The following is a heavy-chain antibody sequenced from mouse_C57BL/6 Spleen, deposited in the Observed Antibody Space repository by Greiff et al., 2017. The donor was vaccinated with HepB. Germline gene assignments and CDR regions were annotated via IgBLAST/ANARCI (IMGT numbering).Heavy chain of an antibody. V-gene: IGHV1-50*01. D-gene: IGHD1-1*02. Sequence: QVQLQQSGAELVKPGASVKLSCKASGYTFTSYWMQWVKQRPGQGLEWIGEIDPSDSYTNYNQKFKGKATLTVDTSSSTAYMQLSSLTSEDSAVYYCASSAGGGYWLAYWGQGTLVTVSA. CDR3: ASSAGGGYWLAY. CDR1: GYTFTSYW. J-gene: IGHJ3*01. CDR2: IDPSDSYT.